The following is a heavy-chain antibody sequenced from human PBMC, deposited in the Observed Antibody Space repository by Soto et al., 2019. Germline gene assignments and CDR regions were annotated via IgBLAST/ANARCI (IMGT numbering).Heavy chain of an antibody. CDR2: INHSGST. J-gene: IGHJ5*02. V-gene: IGHV4-34*01. CDR3: ARGGGGTNGWFDP. D-gene: IGHD1-7*01. Sequence: SETLSLTCAVYGGSFSGYYWSWIRQPPGKGLEWIGEINHSGSTNYNPSLKSRVTISVDTSKNQFSLKLSYVTAADTAVYYCARGGGGTNGWFDPWGQGILVTVYS. CDR1: GGSFSGYY.